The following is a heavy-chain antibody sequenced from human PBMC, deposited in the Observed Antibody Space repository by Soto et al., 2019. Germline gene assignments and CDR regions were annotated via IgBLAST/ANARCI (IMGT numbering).Heavy chain of an antibody. CDR3: ARQNNYYDSSGYDYYYGMDV. Sequence: SETLSLTCTVSGGSISSSSYYWGWIRQPPGKGLEWIGSIYYSGSTYYNPSLKSRVTISVDTSKNQFSLKLSSVTAADTAVYYCARQNNYYDSSGYDYYYGMDVWGQGTTVTVSS. CDR2: IYYSGST. J-gene: IGHJ6*02. D-gene: IGHD3-22*01. CDR1: GGSISSSSYY. V-gene: IGHV4-39*01.